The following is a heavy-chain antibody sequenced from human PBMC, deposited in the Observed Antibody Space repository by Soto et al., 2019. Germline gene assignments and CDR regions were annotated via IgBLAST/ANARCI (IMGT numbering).Heavy chain of an antibody. V-gene: IGHV1-69*13. CDR1: GGTFSSYA. CDR3: VNHGRAGRDY. J-gene: IGHJ4*02. Sequence: SVKVSCKASGGTFSSYAISWVRQAPGQGLEWMGGIIPIFGTANYAQKFQGRVTITADESTSTAYMELSSLRSEDTAVYYCVNHGRAGRDYWGQGTLVTGSS. CDR2: IIPIFGTA.